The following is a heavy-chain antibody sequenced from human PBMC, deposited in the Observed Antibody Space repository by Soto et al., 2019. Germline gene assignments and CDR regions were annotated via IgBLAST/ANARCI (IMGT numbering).Heavy chain of an antibody. J-gene: IGHJ6*02. Sequence: SSETLSLTCTVSGGSISSYYWSWIRQPPGKGLEWIGYVHDSWGSHYNPSLKSRVAISLDRSKSQFSLKLTSVTAADTAVYYCARAHYGDYGYGMDVWGQGTTVTVSS. CDR3: ARAHYGDYGYGMDV. CDR2: VHDSWGS. CDR1: GGSISSYY. D-gene: IGHD4-17*01. V-gene: IGHV4-59*08.